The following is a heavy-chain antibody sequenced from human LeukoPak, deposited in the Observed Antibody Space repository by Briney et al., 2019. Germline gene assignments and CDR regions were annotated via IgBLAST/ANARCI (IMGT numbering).Heavy chain of an antibody. Sequence: GGSLRLSCAASGFTFSSYSMNWVRQAPGKGLEWVSYISTSSSTIYYADSVKGRFTISRDNAKNSLYLQMSSLRDEDTAVYYCARASECCSSTSCYRFDYWGQGTLVTVSS. V-gene: IGHV3-48*02. J-gene: IGHJ4*02. CDR2: ISTSSSTI. CDR3: ARASECCSSTSCYRFDY. D-gene: IGHD2-2*01. CDR1: GFTFSSYS.